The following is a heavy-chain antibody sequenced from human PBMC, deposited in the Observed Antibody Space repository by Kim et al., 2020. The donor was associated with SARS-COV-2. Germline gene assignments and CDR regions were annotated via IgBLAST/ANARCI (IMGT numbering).Heavy chain of an antibody. CDR1: GGTFSSYA. Sequence: SVKVSCKASGGTFSSYAISWVRQAPGQGLEWMGRIIPILGIANYAQKFQGRVTITADKSTSTAYMELSSLRSEDTAVYYCAREAGGDSSGYYSPRDYYYGMDVWGQGTTVTVSS. J-gene: IGHJ6*02. V-gene: IGHV1-69*04. CDR3: AREAGGDSSGYYSPRDYYYGMDV. CDR2: IIPILGIA. D-gene: IGHD3-22*01.